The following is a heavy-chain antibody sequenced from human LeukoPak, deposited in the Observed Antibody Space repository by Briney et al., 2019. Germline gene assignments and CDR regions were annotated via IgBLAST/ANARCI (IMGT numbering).Heavy chain of an antibody. D-gene: IGHD7-27*01. CDR3: ARDSPSPPSGVDY. V-gene: IGHV4-30-4*01. J-gene: IGHJ4*02. CDR2: IYYSGST. CDR1: GGSISSGDYY. Sequence: SETLSLTCTVSGGSISSGDYYWSWIRQPPGKGLEWIGYIYYSGSTYYNPSLKSRVTISVDTSKNQFSLKLSSVTAADTAVYYCARDSPSPPSGVDYWGQGTLVTVSS.